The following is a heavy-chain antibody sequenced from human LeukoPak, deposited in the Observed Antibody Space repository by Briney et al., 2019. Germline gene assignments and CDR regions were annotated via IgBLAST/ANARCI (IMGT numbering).Heavy chain of an antibody. J-gene: IGHJ4*02. CDR2: IKEDATES. Sequence: PGGSLRLSCAASGFTFSSYWMTWIRQAPGKGREWVAHIKEDATESRSADSVKGRFTISRDNTKNSLFLQLNSLRAEDTAVYYCVRDRGWYHFDLWGQGTLVTVSS. D-gene: IGHD3-10*01. CDR1: GFTFSSYW. CDR3: VRDRGWYHFDL. V-gene: IGHV3-7*01.